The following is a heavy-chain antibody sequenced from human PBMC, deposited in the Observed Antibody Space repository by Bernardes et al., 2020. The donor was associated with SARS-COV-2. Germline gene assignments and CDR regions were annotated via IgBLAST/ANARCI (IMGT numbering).Heavy chain of an antibody. V-gene: IGHV2-5*02. D-gene: IGHD3-10*01. Sequence: SGPTLVKPTQTLTLTCTFSGFSLSTYGVGVGWIRQPPGKALEWLALIYWDDEKRYSPSLRSRLTITKDTSKNQVFLTMTNMDPVDTATYFCAHRILELYGSGTYYNTDAFDIWGQGTVVTVSS. CDR3: AHRILELYGSGTYYNTDAFDI. CDR2: IYWDDEK. CDR1: GFSLSTYGVG. J-gene: IGHJ3*02.